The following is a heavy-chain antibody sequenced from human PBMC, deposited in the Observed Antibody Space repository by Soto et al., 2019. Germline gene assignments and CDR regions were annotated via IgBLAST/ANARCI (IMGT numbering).Heavy chain of an antibody. CDR3: AKIMRSSLWLLGPNAEYYFDY. CDR2: ISGSGGST. CDR1: GFTFSSYA. D-gene: IGHD5-18*01. V-gene: IGHV3-23*01. Sequence: PGGSLRLSCAASGFTFSSYAMSWVRQAPGKGLEWVSAISGSGGSTYYADSVKGRFTISRDNSKNTLYLQMNSLRAEDTAVYYCAKIMRSSLWLLGPNAEYYFDYWGQGTLVTVSS. J-gene: IGHJ4*02.